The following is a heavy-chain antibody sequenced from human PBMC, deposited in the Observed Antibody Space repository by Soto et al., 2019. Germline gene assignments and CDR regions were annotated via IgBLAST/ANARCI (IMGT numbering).Heavy chain of an antibody. Sequence: SETLSLTCAVYGGSFSGYYWSWIRQPPGKGLEWIGEINHSGSTNYNPSLKSRVTISVDTSKNQFSLKLSSVTAADTAVYYCARGRILLTNNWFDPWGQGTLVTVSS. CDR1: GGSFSGYY. CDR2: INHSGST. V-gene: IGHV4-34*01. J-gene: IGHJ5*02. CDR3: ARGRILLTNNWFDP.